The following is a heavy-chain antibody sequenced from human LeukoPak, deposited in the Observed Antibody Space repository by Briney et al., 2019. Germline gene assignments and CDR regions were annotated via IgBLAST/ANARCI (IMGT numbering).Heavy chain of an antibody. CDR2: IYTSGST. V-gene: IGHV4-61*02. CDR1: GGSISGGIYS. CDR3: ARLSFPWFDP. J-gene: IGHJ5*02. Sequence: SETLSLTCTVSGGSISGGIYSWSWIRQPAGKGLEWIGRIYTSGSTNYNPSLKSRVTISVDTSKNQFSLKLSSVTAADTAVYYCARLSFPWFDPWGQGTLVTVSS.